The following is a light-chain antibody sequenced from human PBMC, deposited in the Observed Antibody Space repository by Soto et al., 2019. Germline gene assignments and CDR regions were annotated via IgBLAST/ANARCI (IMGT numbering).Light chain of an antibody. CDR3: QQSYSSPRT. J-gene: IGKJ1*01. CDR1: QTISTY. CDR2: TAS. Sequence: DIQMTQSPPSLSASVGDRVTITCRASQTISTYLNWYQQTSEKAPKLLIYTASSLQSGVPSRFSGSGSGTDFTLTISSLQPEDFATYYCQQSYSSPRTFGQGTKVDIK. V-gene: IGKV1-39*01.